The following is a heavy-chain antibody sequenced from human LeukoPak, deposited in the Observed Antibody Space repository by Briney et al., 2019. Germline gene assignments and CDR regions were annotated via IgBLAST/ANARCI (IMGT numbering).Heavy chain of an antibody. J-gene: IGHJ4*02. Sequence: SETLSLTCAASGYSISSGNNWGGLRPPPGKGLGWSAISNNSGSTYYTPSLKSRVTISLDTSKNQFSLKLSSVTAADTAVYYCARSAMSMGEFDWGQGTLVTVSS. D-gene: IGHD3-16*01. CDR3: ARSAMSMGEFD. V-gene: IGHV4-38-2*01. CDR2: SNNSGST. CDR1: GYSISSGNN.